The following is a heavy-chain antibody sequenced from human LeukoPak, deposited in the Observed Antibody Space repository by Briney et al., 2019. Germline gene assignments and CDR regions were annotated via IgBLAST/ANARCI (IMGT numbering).Heavy chain of an antibody. CDR2: INHSGST. J-gene: IGHJ4*02. CDR1: GGSISSYY. V-gene: IGHV4-34*01. Sequence: SETLSLTCTVSGGSISSYYWSWIRQPPGKGLEWIGEINHSGSTNYNPSLKSRVTISVDTSKNQFSLKLSSVTAADTAVYYCARQRGLRFDYWGQGTLVTVSS. D-gene: IGHD6-25*01. CDR3: ARQRGLRFDY.